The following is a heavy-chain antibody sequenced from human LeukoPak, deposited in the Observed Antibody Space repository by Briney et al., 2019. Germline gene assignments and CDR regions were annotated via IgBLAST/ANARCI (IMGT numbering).Heavy chain of an antibody. CDR3: ASLPLVVPFMDV. CDR1: GGSISSSSYY. J-gene: IGHJ6*03. Sequence: SETLSLTCTVSGGSISSSSYYWSWIRQPPGKGLEWIGEINYSGSTNYNPSLKSRVTISVDTSKNQISLKMSSVTAADTAVYYCASLPLVVPFMDVWGKGTTVTVSS. V-gene: IGHV4-39*07. CDR2: INYSGST. D-gene: IGHD2-15*01.